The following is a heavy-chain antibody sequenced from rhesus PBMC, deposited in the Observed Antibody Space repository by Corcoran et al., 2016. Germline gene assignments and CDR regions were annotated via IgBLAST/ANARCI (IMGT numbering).Heavy chain of an antibody. V-gene: IGHV4-173*01. J-gene: IGHJ4*01. Sequence: QLQLQESGPGLGKPSEPSSLPRAASGGPTSSNYWRWPRLPPGKGLEWIGRISGSGGRTNYNPSLKSRVTISTDTSKNQFSLKLSSVTAADTAVYYCASIAVDYWGQGVLVTVSS. D-gene: IGHD1-1-1*01. CDR1: GGPTSSNY. CDR2: ISGSGGRT. CDR3: ASIAVDY.